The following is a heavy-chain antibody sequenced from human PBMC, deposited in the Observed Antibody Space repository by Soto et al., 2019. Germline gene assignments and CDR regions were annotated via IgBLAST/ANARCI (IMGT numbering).Heavy chain of an antibody. J-gene: IGHJ6*02. CDR1: GGTFSSYT. CDR3: ARDDLTDYYYGMDV. D-gene: IGHD2-21*02. V-gene: IGHV1-69*02. Sequence: QVQLVQSGAEVKKPGSSVKVSCKASGGTFSSYTISWVRQAPGQGLEWMGRIIPILGIANYAQKFQGRVTITAVKSTSTAYMELSSLRSEDTAVYYCARDDLTDYYYGMDVWGQGTTVTVSS. CDR2: IIPILGIA.